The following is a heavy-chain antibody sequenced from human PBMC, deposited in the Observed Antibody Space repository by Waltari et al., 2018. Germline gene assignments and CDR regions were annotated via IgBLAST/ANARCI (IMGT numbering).Heavy chain of an antibody. CDR3: AKWDVWGYFFDY. CDR2: ISTSGHYI. CDR1: GFTFSSSD. V-gene: IGHV3-21*01. J-gene: IGHJ4*02. Sequence: EVQLVESGGGLVKPGGSLILSVAASGFTFSSSDMTWFRQSPGKGLEWGTSISTSGHYIYYADSVRGRFTISRDNAKNSLYLQMDSLGAEDTAVYYCAKWDVWGYFFDYWGPGTLVTVSS. D-gene: IGHD7-27*01.